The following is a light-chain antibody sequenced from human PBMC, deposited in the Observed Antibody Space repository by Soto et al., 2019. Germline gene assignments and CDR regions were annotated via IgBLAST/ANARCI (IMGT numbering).Light chain of an antibody. CDR2: GTS. V-gene: IGKV1-39*01. Sequence: DIQMTQSPSSLSASVGDRATISCRASQSISTSLVWYQQKPGQAPTLLIYGTSTLHTGVPSRFSGSGSGTDFTLTISSLQPEDFATYYCQQSYSTSPGTFGQGTKVDIK. CDR1: QSISTS. CDR3: QQSYSTSPGT. J-gene: IGKJ1*01.